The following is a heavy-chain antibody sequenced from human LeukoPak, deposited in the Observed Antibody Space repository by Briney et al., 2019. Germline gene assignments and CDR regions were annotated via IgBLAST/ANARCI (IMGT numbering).Heavy chain of an antibody. CDR3: AREARYSSSWYDY. CDR2: IIPIFGSA. D-gene: IGHD6-13*01. CDR1: GGTFSSYA. Sequence: ASVKVSCKASGGTFSSYAISWVRQAPGQGLEWMGGIIPIFGSANYAQKFQGRVTITADESTSTAYMELSSLRSEDTAVYYCAREARYSSSWYDYWGQGTPVTVSS. J-gene: IGHJ4*02. V-gene: IGHV1-69*01.